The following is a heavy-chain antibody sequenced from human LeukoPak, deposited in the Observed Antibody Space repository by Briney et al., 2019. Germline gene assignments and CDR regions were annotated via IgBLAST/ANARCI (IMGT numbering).Heavy chain of an antibody. D-gene: IGHD5-18*01. CDR1: GGSFSGYY. CDR2: INHSGST. CDR3: AKMVDTAMVGGLYFDY. V-gene: IGHV4-34*01. Sequence: SETPSLTCAVYGGSFSGYYWSWIRQPPGKGLEWIGEINHSGSTNYNPSLKSRVTISVDTSKNQFSLKLSSVTAADTAVYYCAKMVDTAMVGGLYFDYWGQGTLVTVSS. J-gene: IGHJ4*02.